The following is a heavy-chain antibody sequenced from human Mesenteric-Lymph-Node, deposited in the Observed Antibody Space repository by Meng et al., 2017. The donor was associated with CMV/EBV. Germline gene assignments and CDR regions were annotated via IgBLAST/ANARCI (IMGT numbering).Heavy chain of an antibody. J-gene: IGHJ5*02. CDR3: ARPHYYGSGSSPWFDP. CDR1: GGSISSSSYY. D-gene: IGHD3-10*01. V-gene: IGHV4-39*01. Sequence: QLQLQESGPGLVKPSETLSLTCTVSGGSISSSSYYWGWIRQPPGKGLEWIGSIYYSGSTYYNPSLKSRVTISVDTSKNQFSLKLSSVTAADTAVYYCARPHYYGSGSSPWFDPWGQGTRVTGAS. CDR2: IYYSGST.